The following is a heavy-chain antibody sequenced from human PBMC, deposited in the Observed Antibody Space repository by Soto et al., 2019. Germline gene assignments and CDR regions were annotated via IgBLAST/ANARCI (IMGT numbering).Heavy chain of an antibody. D-gene: IGHD2-15*01. V-gene: IGHV1-18*01. J-gene: IGHJ6*03. Sequence: ASVKVSCKASGYTFTSYGISWVRQAPGQGLEWMGWISAYNGNTNYAQKLQGRVTMTTDTSTSTAYMELRSLRSDDTAVYYCARVYCSGGSCYLGFGWYYYYMVVWGTGTTVTASS. CDR3: ARVYCSGGSCYLGFGWYYYYMVV. CDR2: ISAYNGNT. CDR1: GYTFTSYG.